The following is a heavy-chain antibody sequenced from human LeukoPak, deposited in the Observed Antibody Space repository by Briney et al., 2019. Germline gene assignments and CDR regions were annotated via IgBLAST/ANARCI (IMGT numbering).Heavy chain of an antibody. CDR3: ARARVENYDILTGYYTGRWFDP. CDR1: GFTFSSYS. J-gene: IGHJ5*02. CDR2: IYYSGSP. Sequence: LRLSCAASGFTFSSYSMNWIRQPPGKGLEWIGHIYYSGSPYYNPSLKSRVTISIDTSKNQFSLKLSSVTAADTAVYYCARARVENYDILTGYYTGRWFDPWGQGTLVTVSS. V-gene: IGHV4-30-4*08. D-gene: IGHD3-9*01.